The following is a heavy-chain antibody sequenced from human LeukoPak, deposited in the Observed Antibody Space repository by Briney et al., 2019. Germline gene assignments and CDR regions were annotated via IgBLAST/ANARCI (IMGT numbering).Heavy chain of an antibody. J-gene: IGHJ4*02. CDR1: GFTFSSYG. D-gene: IGHD6-6*01. Sequence: GGSLRLSCAASGFTFSSYGMHWVRHAPGKGLEWVAVIWYDGSNKYYADSVKGRFTISRDNSKNTLYLQMNSLRAEDTAVYYCAKDRYSSSSKGEFDYWGQGTLVTVSS. CDR2: IWYDGSNK. CDR3: AKDRYSSSSKGEFDY. V-gene: IGHV3-30*02.